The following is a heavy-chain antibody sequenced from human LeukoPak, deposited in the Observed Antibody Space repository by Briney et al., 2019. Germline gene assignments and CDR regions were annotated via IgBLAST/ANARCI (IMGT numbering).Heavy chain of an antibody. Sequence: SETLSLTCTVSGGSISSSSYYWGWIRQPPGKGLEWIGSIYYSGSTYYNPSLKSRVTISVDTSKNQFSLKLSSVTAADTAVYYCARAAAEDSSWYYFDYWGQGTLATVSS. CDR2: IYYSGST. D-gene: IGHD6-13*01. J-gene: IGHJ4*02. CDR1: GGSISSSSYY. V-gene: IGHV4-39*07. CDR3: ARAAAEDSSWYYFDY.